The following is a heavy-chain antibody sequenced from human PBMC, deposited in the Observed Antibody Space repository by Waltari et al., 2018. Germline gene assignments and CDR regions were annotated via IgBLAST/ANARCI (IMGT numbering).Heavy chain of an antibody. J-gene: IGHJ3*02. CDR3: ARVLGYSSSTRAFDI. CDR2: IYYSGST. V-gene: IGHV4-59*01. CDR1: GGSISSYY. Sequence: QVQLQESGPGLVKPSETLSLTCTVSGGSISSYYWSWIRQPPGKGLEWIGYIYYSGSTNYNPSLKSRVTISVDTSKNQFSLKLSSVTAADTAVYYCARVLGYSSSTRAFDIWGQGTMVTVSS. D-gene: IGHD6-13*01.